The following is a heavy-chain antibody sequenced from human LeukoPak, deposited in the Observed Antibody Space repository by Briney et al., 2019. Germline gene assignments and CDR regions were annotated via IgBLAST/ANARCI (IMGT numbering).Heavy chain of an antibody. CDR2: IYYSGST. D-gene: IGHD6-13*01. CDR3: ARSYSSTWYGDFQH. Sequence: SETLSLTCTVSGGSISSYYWSWIRQPPGKGLEWIGYIYYSGSTNYNPSLKSRVTISADTSKNQFSLKLSSVTAADTAVYYCARSYSSTWYGDFQHWGQGTLVTVSS. CDR1: GGSISSYY. J-gene: IGHJ1*01. V-gene: IGHV4-59*01.